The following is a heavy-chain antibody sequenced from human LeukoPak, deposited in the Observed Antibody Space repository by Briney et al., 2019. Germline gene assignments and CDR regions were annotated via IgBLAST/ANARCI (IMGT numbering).Heavy chain of an antibody. D-gene: IGHD4-17*01. V-gene: IGHV3-23*01. CDR3: AKERQTGDYFTSDF. Sequence: GGSLRLSCAASGFSFSTFTMNWVRQAPGKGLEWVSAINGRGDSTFYADSVKGQFTISRDNSKSTVYLQMNSLRADDTAVYYCAKERQTGDYFTSDFWGQGTLVTVSS. CDR2: INGRGDST. CDR1: GFSFSTFT. J-gene: IGHJ4*02.